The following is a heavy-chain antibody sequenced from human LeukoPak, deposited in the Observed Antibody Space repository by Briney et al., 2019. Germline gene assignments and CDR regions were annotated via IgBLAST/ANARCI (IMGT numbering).Heavy chain of an antibody. CDR1: GFTFSSYE. V-gene: IGHV3-48*03. D-gene: IGHD3-3*01. J-gene: IGHJ4*02. Sequence: PGGSLRLSCAASGFTFSSYEMNWVRQAPGKGLEWVSYISSSGSTIYYADSVKGRFTISRDNAKNSLYLQMNSLRAEDTAVYYCARALMADDSYWGQGTLVTVSS. CDR3: ARALMADDSY. CDR2: ISSSGSTI.